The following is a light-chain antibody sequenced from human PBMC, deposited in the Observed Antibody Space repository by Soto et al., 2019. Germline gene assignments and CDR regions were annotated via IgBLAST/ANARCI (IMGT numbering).Light chain of an antibody. V-gene: IGKV3-11*01. CDR3: QQRSDWPLT. CDR2: DAV. CDR1: QSVSNY. J-gene: IGKJ4*01. Sequence: DIVVTQSPGALSLSPGERATLSCRASQSVSNYLAWYQQKPGQAPRLLIYDAVKRATGIPARFSGSGSGTDFTLTIISLEPEDFGVYYCQQRSDWPLTFGGGTKVEIK.